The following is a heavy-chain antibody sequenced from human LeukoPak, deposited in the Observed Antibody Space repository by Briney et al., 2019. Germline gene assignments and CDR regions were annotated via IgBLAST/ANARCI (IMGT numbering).Heavy chain of an antibody. CDR2: INSSSIYI. D-gene: IGHD2-15*01. V-gene: IGHV3-21*01. Sequence: PGGSLRLSCAASGFIFSSYSMTWVRQAPGKGLEWVSSINSSSIYIYYADSVEGRFTIARDNAKNSLYLQMNSLRAEDTAVYYCAREYCSGGSCYRIDSWGQGTLVTVSS. CDR3: AREYCSGGSCYRIDS. CDR1: GFIFSSYS. J-gene: IGHJ4*02.